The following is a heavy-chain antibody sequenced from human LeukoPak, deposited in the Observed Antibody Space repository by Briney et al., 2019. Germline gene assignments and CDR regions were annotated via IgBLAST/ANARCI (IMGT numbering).Heavy chain of an antibody. CDR1: GGSISSSSYY. CDR3: VRQSGYLGWFDP. CDR2: IYYSGST. D-gene: IGHD3-22*01. J-gene: IGHJ5*02. Sequence: PSETLSLTCTVSGGSISSSSYYWGWIRQPPGKGLEWIGSIYYSGSTYYNPSLKSRVTISVDTSKNQFSLKLSSVTAADTAVYYCVRQSGYLGWFDPWGQGTLVTVSS. V-gene: IGHV4-39*01.